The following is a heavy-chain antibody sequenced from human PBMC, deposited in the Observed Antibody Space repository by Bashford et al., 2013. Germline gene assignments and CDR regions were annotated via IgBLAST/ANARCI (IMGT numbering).Heavy chain of an antibody. V-gene: IGHV3-21*04. D-gene: IGHD2-2*01. CDR2: ISSSSSYI. CDR3: ARIGADGDFCSSTSCYPNYYGMDV. J-gene: IGHJ6*02. Sequence: VRQAPGKGLEWVSSISSSSSYIYYADSVKGRFTISRDNAKNSLFLQINSLRAEDTAVYYCARIGADGDFCSSTSCYPNYYGMDVWGQGTTVTVSS.